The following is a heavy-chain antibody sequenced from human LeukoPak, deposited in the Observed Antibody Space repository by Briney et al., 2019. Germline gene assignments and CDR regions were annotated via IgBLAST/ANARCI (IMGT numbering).Heavy chain of an antibody. Sequence: SGTLSLTCTVSGGTISSYYWSWIRQPPGKGLEWIGYIFYTGSTNYNPSLNSRVTISVDTSKNQFSLKLSSVTAADTAVYYCARAFTVTADWYFDLWGRGTLVTVSS. CDR1: GGTISSYY. J-gene: IGHJ2*01. D-gene: IGHD2-21*02. V-gene: IGHV4-59*01. CDR3: ARAFTVTADWYFDL. CDR2: IFYTGST.